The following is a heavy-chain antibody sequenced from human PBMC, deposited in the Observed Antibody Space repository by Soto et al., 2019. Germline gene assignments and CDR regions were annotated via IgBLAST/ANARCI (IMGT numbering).Heavy chain of an antibody. J-gene: IGHJ6*02. CDR1: GLNFDDFA. Sequence: PGGSLRLSCVGTGLNFDDFAMHWVRQAPGKGLEWVSGITWNSRVLAYADSVKGRFTISRDNARNSLYLQMDSLRDEDTALYYCAKAIYDSSGYYYEDYGMDVWGQGTTVTVSS. CDR3: AKAIYDSSGYYYEDYGMDV. CDR2: ITWNSRVL. V-gene: IGHV3-9*01. D-gene: IGHD3-22*01.